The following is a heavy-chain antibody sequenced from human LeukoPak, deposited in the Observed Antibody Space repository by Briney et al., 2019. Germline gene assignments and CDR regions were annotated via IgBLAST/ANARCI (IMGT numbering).Heavy chain of an antibody. J-gene: IGHJ4*02. D-gene: IGHD6-13*01. V-gene: IGHV1-18*01. CDR1: GYTFTSYG. CDR2: ISAYNGNT. CDR3: ARANSPGGSSWYNYFDY. Sequence: GASVKVSCKASGYTFTSYGISWVRQAPGQGLEWMGWISAYNGNTNYAQKLQGRVTMTTDTSTSTAYMGLRSLRSDDTAVYYCARANSPGGSSWYNYFDYWGQGTLVTVSS.